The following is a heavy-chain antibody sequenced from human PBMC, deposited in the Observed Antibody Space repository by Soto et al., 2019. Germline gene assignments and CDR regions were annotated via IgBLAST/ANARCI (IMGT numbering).Heavy chain of an antibody. CDR3: ARYSSDIMATPLSLVLFAY. D-gene: IGHD5-12*01. Sequence: ASVKVSCKASGYTFTSYYMHWVRQAPGQGLEWMGIINPSGGSTSYAQKFQGRVTMTRDTYASTVYMELSSLRSEDTAVYYCARYSSDIMATPLSLVLFAYWGQGTLVTVSS. V-gene: IGHV1-46*01. CDR2: INPSGGST. J-gene: IGHJ4*02. CDR1: GYTFTSYY.